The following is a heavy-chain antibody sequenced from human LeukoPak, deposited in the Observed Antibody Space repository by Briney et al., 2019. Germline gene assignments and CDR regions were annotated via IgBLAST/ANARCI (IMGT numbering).Heavy chain of an antibody. CDR1: GYTFTAYY. J-gene: IGHJ3*02. Sequence: ASVKVSCKASGYTFTAYYIHWVRQAPGQGLEWMGWINPNNGYTSLPQRFQGRVTMTRDTSIITAYMELSSLTSDDTGMYYCARDPTLGLDIWGQGTMVTVSS. CDR2: INPNNGYT. V-gene: IGHV1-2*02. CDR3: ARDPTLGLDI.